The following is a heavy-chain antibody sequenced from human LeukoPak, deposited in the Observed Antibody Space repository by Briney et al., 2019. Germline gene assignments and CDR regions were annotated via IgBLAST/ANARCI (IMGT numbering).Heavy chain of an antibody. V-gene: IGHV3-7*01. CDR2: IKQDGGEK. CDR3: ARGWNYAFRFDY. CDR1: GFTFTDYW. Sequence: PGGSLRLSCAASGFTFTDYWMTWVRQAPGKGLEWVAHIKQDGGEKYYVDSVKGRFTISRDNAENLVYLLMDSLSAEDTAVYYCARGWNYAFRFDYWGQGTLVTVST. D-gene: IGHD1-7*01. J-gene: IGHJ4*02.